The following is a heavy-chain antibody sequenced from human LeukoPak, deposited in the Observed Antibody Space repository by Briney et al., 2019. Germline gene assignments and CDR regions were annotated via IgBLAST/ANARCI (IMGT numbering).Heavy chain of an antibody. Sequence: GGSLRLSCAASGFTFSTYAMTWVRQAPGKGLEWVSLISGTGGSTYYADSVKGRFTISRDNAKNSLYLQMNSLRAEDTAVYYCARGVRWLQSGEPCYFDYWGQGTLVTVSS. V-gene: IGHV3-23*01. J-gene: IGHJ4*02. D-gene: IGHD5-24*01. CDR2: ISGTGGST. CDR1: GFTFSTYA. CDR3: ARGVRWLQSGEPCYFDY.